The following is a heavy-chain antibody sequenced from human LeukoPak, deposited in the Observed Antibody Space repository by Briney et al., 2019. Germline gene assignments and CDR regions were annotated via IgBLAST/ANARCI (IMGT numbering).Heavy chain of an antibody. Sequence: PGGSLRLSCSVSGFTLNYYDMHWLGQAPAKRLEWVSAIRTTGDTHYPDSVKGRFAMSREDAKNSVHLQMNTLRAGDTAVYYCARGVSYYYDNSGHPGWYFDLWGRGTLVTVSS. V-gene: IGHV3-13*01. CDR2: IRTTGDT. D-gene: IGHD3-22*01. CDR1: GFTLNYYD. CDR3: ARGVSYYYDNSGHPGWYFDL. J-gene: IGHJ2*01.